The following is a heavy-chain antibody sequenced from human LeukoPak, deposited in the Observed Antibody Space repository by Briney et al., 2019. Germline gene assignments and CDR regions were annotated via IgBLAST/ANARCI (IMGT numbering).Heavy chain of an antibody. CDR1: GGSISSGDYY. J-gene: IGHJ5*02. CDR2: IYYSGNS. V-gene: IGHV4-30-4*01. Sequence: SETLSLTCTVSGGSISSGDYYWSWIRQPPGKGLEWIGYIYYSGNSHYNSSLKSRVTIEVDTSKNQCSLKLSSVTAADTAVYYCARDAAQNWFDPWGQGSLVTVSS. CDR3: ARDAAQNWFDP.